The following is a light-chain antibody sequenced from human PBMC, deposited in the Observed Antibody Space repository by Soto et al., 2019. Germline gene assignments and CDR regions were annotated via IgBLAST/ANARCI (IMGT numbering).Light chain of an antibody. Sequence: QSVLTQPASVSGSPGQSITISCTGTSSDVGAYNYVSWYQRQSGKAPKLMIYEVSNRPSGVSNRFSGSKSGNTASLTISGLQAEDEADYYCSSYTSSSTLNVFGTGTKVTVL. J-gene: IGLJ1*01. CDR2: EVS. CDR3: SSYTSSSTLNV. CDR1: SSDVGAYNY. V-gene: IGLV2-14*01.